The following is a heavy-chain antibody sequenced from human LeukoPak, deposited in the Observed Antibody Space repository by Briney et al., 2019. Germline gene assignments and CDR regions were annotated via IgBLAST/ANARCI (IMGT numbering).Heavy chain of an antibody. CDR2: IYYSGST. V-gene: IGHV4-39*01. J-gene: IGHJ4*02. CDR1: GGSISSISYY. CDR3: ARFYCGGDCYSGYFNY. D-gene: IGHD2-21*02. Sequence: PSETLSLTCTVSGGSISSISYYWGWIRQPPGKGLEWIGYIYYSGSTYYNPSLKSRVTISVDTSKNQFSLKLSSVTAADTAVYYCARFYCGGDCYSGYFNYWGQGTLVTVSS.